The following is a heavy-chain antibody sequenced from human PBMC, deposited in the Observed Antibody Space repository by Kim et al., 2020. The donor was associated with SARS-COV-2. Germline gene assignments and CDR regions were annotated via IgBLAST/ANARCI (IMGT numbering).Heavy chain of an antibody. CDR1: GGSFSGYY. V-gene: IGHV4-34*01. Sequence: SETLSLTCAVYGGSFSGYYWSWIRQPPGKGLEWIGQINHSGSTNYNPSLKSRVTISVDTSKNQFSLKLSSVTAADTAVYYCARSMAYSSSWYGVKNNYYYYYGMDVWGQGTTVTVSS. CDR3: ARSMAYSSSWYGVKNNYYYYYGMDV. CDR2: INHSGST. J-gene: IGHJ6*02. D-gene: IGHD6-13*01.